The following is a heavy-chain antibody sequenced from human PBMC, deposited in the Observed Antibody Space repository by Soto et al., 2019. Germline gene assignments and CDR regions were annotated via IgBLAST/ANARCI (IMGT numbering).Heavy chain of an antibody. D-gene: IGHD6-13*01. J-gene: IGHJ5*02. V-gene: IGHV1-69*01. CDR1: GGTFSSYA. CDR3: ARGRIAAAGTRWFDP. CDR2: IIPIFGTA. Sequence: QVQLVQSGAEVKKPVSSVNVSCKASGGTFSSYAISWVRQAAGQGLEWMGGIIPIFGTANYAQKCQGRVTITADESTSTAYMELSSLRSEDTAVYYCARGRIAAAGTRWFDPWGQGTLVTVSS.